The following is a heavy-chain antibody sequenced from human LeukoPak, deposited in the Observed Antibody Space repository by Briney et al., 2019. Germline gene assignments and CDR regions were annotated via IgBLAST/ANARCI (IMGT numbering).Heavy chain of an antibody. D-gene: IGHD3-10*01. CDR1: GGTFSSYA. Sequence: SVKVSCKASGGTFSSYAISWVRQAPGQGLEWMGGIIPIFGTANYAQKFQGRVTITTDESTSTAYMELSSLRSEDTAVYYCARLGNGSGRIVNNWFDPWGQGTLVTVSS. CDR2: IIPIFGTA. CDR3: ARLGNGSGRIVNNWFDP. J-gene: IGHJ5*02. V-gene: IGHV1-69*05.